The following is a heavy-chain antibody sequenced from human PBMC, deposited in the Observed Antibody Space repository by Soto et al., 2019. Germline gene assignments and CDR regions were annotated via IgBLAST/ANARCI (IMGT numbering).Heavy chain of an antibody. CDR3: ARGGGSGYDSAWANWFDP. V-gene: IGHV3-33*01. D-gene: IGHD5-12*01. CDR2: IWYDGSNK. J-gene: IGHJ5*02. CDR1: GFTFSSYG. Sequence: QVQLVESGGGVVQPGRSLRLSCAASGFTFSSYGMHWVRQAPGKGLEWVAVIWYDGSNKYYADSVKGRFTISRDNSKNTLYLQMNSLRAEDTAVYYCARGGGSGYDSAWANWFDPWGQGTLVTVSS.